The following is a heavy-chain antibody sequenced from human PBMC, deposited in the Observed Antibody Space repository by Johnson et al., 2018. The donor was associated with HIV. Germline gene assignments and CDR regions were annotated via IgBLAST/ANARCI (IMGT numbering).Heavy chain of an antibody. Sequence: QVQLVESGGGVVQPGRSLRLSCAASGFTFSTYGMHWVRQAPGKGLEWVAFIRYDGSNKYYADSVKGRFTISRDNSKNTLYLQMNSLRAEDTAVYFCARQIDSSLLWWGVAFDIWGQGTMVTVSS. CDR3: ARQIDSSLLWWGVAFDI. V-gene: IGHV3-30*02. CDR1: GFTFSTYG. J-gene: IGHJ3*02. D-gene: IGHD2-21*01. CDR2: IRYDGSNK.